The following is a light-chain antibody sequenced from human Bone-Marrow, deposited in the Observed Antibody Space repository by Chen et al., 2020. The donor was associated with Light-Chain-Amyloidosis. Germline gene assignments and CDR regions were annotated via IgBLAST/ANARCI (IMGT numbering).Light chain of an antibody. J-gene: IGLJ1*01. CDR1: SGDVGTYNY. CDR2: AVS. Sequence: QSALTQPASVSGSPGQSITISCTGTSGDVGTYNYVSWYQQHPGNAPKVMIYAVSNRPSGVSNPFSGSKSGNTASLTISGLQAEDEADYYCSSFTSSSSYVFGPGTKVTVL. V-gene: IGLV2-14*01. CDR3: SSFTSSSSYV.